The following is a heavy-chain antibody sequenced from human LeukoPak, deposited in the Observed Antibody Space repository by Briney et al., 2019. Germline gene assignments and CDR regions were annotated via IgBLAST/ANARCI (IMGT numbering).Heavy chain of an antibody. D-gene: IGHD3-3*01. J-gene: IGHJ3*02. CDR2: INPNSGGT. V-gene: IGHV1-2*02. Sequence: ASVKVSRKASGYTFTGYYMHWVRQAPGQGLEWMGWINPNSGGTNYAQKFQGRVTMTRDTSISTAYMELSRLRSDDTAVYYCASRYYYDFWSGLSGVDAFDIWGQGTMVTVSS. CDR3: ASRYYYDFWSGLSGVDAFDI. CDR1: GYTFTGYY.